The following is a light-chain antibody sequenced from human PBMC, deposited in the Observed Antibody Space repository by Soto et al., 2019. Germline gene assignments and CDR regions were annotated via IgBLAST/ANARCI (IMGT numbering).Light chain of an antibody. Sequence: IQLTQSPSSLSASVGDRVTITCRASQGIRNYLAWYQQKPGKAPNLLIYLASTLQGGVPSRFSGSGSGTDFSLTISSLQPEDVATYYCQQYDNLPLTFGQGTKLEIK. V-gene: IGKV1-9*01. J-gene: IGKJ2*01. CDR1: QGIRNY. CDR3: QQYDNLPLT. CDR2: LAS.